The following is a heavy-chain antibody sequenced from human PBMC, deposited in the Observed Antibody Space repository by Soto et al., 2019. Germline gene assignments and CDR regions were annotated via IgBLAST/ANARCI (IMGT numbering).Heavy chain of an antibody. J-gene: IGHJ5*02. CDR3: ARVRVCSSANCYTGPFDP. CDR1: GGSIGSGNYY. Sequence: PSETLSLTCTVSGGSIGSGNYYWSWIRQHPGKGLEWIGYIYYSGSTYYNPSLKSRVSMSVDTSKNHFSLQLTSVTAADTAVYYCARVRVCSSANCYTGPFDPWGQGTLVTVSS. D-gene: IGHD2-2*02. V-gene: IGHV4-31*03. CDR2: IYYSGST.